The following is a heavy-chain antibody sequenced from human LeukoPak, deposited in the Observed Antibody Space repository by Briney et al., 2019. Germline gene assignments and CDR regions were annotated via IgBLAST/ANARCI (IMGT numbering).Heavy chain of an antibody. V-gene: IGHV3-33*01. D-gene: IGHD6-13*01. CDR3: AREHTIAATGTHWFAP. CDR2: IWYDGSNK. Sequence: PGGSLRLSCAASGFTFSRYGMHWLGQAPGTGLQWVSVIWYDGSNKDYADSVRGRFTISRDNSENTLYLQMNSLRVEDTAVYYCAREHTIAATGTHWFAPWGQGTLVTVSS. CDR1: GFTFSRYG. J-gene: IGHJ5*02.